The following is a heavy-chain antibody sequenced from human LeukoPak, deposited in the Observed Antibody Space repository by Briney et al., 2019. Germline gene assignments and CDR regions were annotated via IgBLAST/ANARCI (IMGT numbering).Heavy chain of an antibody. D-gene: IGHD3-3*01. CDR3: ARHGDYYYYYMDV. V-gene: IGHV4-4*09. J-gene: IGHJ6*03. CDR1: GGSISSYY. Sequence: SETLSLTCTVSGGSISSYYWSWIRQPPGKGLEWIGYIYTSGSTNYNPSLKSRVAISVDTSKNQFSLTLSSVTAADTAVYYCARHGDYYYYYMDVWGKGTTVTVSS. CDR2: IYTSGST.